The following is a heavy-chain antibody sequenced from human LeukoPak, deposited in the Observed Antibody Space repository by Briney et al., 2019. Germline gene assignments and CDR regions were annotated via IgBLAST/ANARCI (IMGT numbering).Heavy chain of an antibody. Sequence: ASGKVSCKESRDTFTSYYMHWVRQAPGLGLEWMGIINPSGGSTSYAQKFQGRVTMTRDTSTSTVYMELSSLRSEDTAVYYCARDRVSRDPSDYWGQGTLVTVSS. D-gene: IGHD2-2*01. CDR1: RDTFTSYY. J-gene: IGHJ4*02. CDR2: INPSGGST. CDR3: ARDRVSRDPSDY. V-gene: IGHV1-46*01.